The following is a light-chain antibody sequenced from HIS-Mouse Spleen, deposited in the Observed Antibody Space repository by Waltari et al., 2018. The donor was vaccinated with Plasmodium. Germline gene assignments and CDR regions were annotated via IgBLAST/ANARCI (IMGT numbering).Light chain of an antibody. CDR1: KLGDKY. CDR3: QAWDSSTVV. J-gene: IGLJ2*01. CDR2: QDS. V-gene: IGLV3-1*01. Sequence: SYELTQPPPVSVSPGQTASITCPGDKLGDKYACWYQQTPGQSPVPVIYQDSKRPSGIPERFSGSNSGNTATLTISGTQAMDEADYYCQAWDSSTVVFGGGTKLTVL.